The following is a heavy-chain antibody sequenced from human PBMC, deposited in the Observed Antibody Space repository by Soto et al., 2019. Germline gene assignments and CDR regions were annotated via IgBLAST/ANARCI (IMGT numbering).Heavy chain of an antibody. CDR2: IYYSGST. V-gene: IGHV4-30-4*08. Sequence: SETLSLTCTVSGGSISSGGYYWSWIRQHPGKGLEWIGYIYYSGSTYYNPSLKSRVTISVDRSKNQFSLKLTSVTAADTAVYYCARYTKGYGGYDYGLDPWGQGTLVTVSS. J-gene: IGHJ5*02. D-gene: IGHD5-12*01. CDR1: GGSISSGGYY. CDR3: ARYTKGYGGYDYGLDP.